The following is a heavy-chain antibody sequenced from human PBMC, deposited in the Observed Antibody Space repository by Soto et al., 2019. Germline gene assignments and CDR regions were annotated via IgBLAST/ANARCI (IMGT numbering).Heavy chain of an antibody. D-gene: IGHD3-3*01. J-gene: IGHJ6*02. Sequence: GGSLRLSCAASGLTFSSYGMHWVRQAPGKGLEWVAVILYDGSNKYYADSVKGRFTISRDNSKNTLYLQMNSLRAEDTAVYYCAKDRGYDFWSGLYYYYGMDVWGQGTTVTVSS. CDR2: ILYDGSNK. V-gene: IGHV3-30*18. CDR1: GLTFSSYG. CDR3: AKDRGYDFWSGLYYYYGMDV.